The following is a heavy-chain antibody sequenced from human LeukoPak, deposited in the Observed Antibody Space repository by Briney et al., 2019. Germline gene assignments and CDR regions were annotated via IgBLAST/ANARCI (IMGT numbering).Heavy chain of an antibody. D-gene: IGHD3-22*01. CDR1: GGSISSYY. CDR2: INHSGST. CDR3: ARAYYDSSGYSFYYYYGMDV. J-gene: IGHJ6*02. Sequence: SETLSLTCTVSGGSISSYYWSWIRQPPGKGLEWIGEINHSGSTNYNPSLKSRVTISVDTSKNQFSLKLSSVTAADTAVYYCARAYYDSSGYSFYYYYGMDVWGQGTTVTVSS. V-gene: IGHV4-34*01.